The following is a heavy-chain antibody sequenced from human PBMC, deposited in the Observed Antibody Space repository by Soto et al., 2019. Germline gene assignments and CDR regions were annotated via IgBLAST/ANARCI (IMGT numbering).Heavy chain of an antibody. D-gene: IGHD1-26*01. CDR2: IIPIFGIA. CDR3: ARDRGSGSYYYYMDV. Sequence: ASVKVSCKASGGTFSSYAISWVRQAPGQGLEWMGGIIPIFGIANYAQKFQGRVTITADKSTSTAYMELSSLRSEDTAVYYCARDRGSGSYYYYMDVWGKGTTVTVSS. V-gene: IGHV1-69*10. J-gene: IGHJ6*03. CDR1: GGTFSSYA.